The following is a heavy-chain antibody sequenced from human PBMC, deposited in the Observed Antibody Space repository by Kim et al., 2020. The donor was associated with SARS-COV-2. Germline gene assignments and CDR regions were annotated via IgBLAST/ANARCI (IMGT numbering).Heavy chain of an antibody. J-gene: IGHJ1*01. V-gene: IGHV4-39*01. CDR1: GGSISSSSYY. D-gene: IGHD3-3*01. CDR3: ARHAYYDFWSGYSPADFQH. Sequence: SETLSLTCTVSGGSISSSSYYWGWIRQPPGKGLEWIGSIYYSGSTYYNPSLKSRVTISVDTSKNQFSLKLSSVTAADTAVYYCARHAYYDFWSGYSPADFQHWGQGTLVTVSS. CDR2: IYYSGST.